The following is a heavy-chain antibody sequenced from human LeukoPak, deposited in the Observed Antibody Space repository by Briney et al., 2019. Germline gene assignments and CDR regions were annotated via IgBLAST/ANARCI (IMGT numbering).Heavy chain of an antibody. CDR2: IYYSGST. CDR3: ARGRPTADRYFDY. J-gene: IGHJ4*02. Sequence: SETLSLTCTVSGDSISSYYWSWIRQPPGKGLEWIGYIYYSGSTNYNPSLKSRVTISVDTSKNQFSLKLSSVTAADTAVYYCARGRPTADRYFDYWGQGTLVTVSS. CDR1: GDSISSYY. D-gene: IGHD1-1*01. V-gene: IGHV4-59*01.